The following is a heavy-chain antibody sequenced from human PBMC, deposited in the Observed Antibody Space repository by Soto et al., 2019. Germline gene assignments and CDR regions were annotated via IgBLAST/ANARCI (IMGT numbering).Heavy chain of an antibody. CDR2: ISGSGGGT. Sequence: PCGSMKLSCAASGFSFNSYGMSWVRQAPGKGLEWVSGISGSGGGTYYADSVKGRFTISRDNSKNTLYLQMNSLRAEDTAVYYCAKLITGTTLSPFDYWGQGTLVTVS. J-gene: IGHJ4*02. V-gene: IGHV3-23*01. CDR3: AKLITGTTLSPFDY. D-gene: IGHD1-7*01. CDR1: GFSFNSYG.